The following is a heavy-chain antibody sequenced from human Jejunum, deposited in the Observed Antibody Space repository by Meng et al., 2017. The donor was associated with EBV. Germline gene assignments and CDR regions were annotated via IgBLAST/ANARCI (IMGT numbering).Heavy chain of an antibody. CDR2: IYYSGSA. CDR3: ARGAYFDY. CDR1: GGSISRGGYS. J-gene: IGHJ4*02. Sequence: QLQLQESGSGLVKPSYTLSLTFAVSGGSISRGGYSWHWIRQPPGKGLQWIGYIYYSGSAFYNPSLKSRVTLSVDRSKNQFSLNLSSVTAADTAVYYCARGAYFDYWGQGTLVTVSS. V-gene: IGHV4-30-2*01.